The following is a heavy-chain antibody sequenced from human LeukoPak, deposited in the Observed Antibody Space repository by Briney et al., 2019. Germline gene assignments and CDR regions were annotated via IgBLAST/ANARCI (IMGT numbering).Heavy chain of an antibody. J-gene: IGHJ4*02. CDR3: ARVHRETLAGTV. CDR1: GGSISSYY. CDR2: IYYSGST. D-gene: IGHD6-19*01. V-gene: IGHV4-59*01. Sequence: PSETLSLTCTVSGGSISSYYWSWIRQPPGKGVEWIGYIYYSGSTNYNPSLKSRVTISVDTSKNQFSLKLSSVTAADTAVYYCARVHRETLAGTVWGQGPLVTVSS.